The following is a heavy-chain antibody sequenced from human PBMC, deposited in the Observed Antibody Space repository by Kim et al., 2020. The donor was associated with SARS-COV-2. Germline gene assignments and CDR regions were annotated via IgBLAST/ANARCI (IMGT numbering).Heavy chain of an antibody. J-gene: IGHJ6*02. CDR1: GFTFTSSA. CDR2: IVVGSGNT. Sequence: SVKVSCKASGFTFTSSAVQWVRQARGQRLEWIGWIVVGSGNTNYAQKFQERVTITRDMSTSTAYMELSSLRSEDTAVYYCAAEGVTTDYYYGMDVWGQGTTVTVSS. D-gene: IGHD4-4*01. CDR3: AAEGVTTDYYYGMDV. V-gene: IGHV1-58*01.